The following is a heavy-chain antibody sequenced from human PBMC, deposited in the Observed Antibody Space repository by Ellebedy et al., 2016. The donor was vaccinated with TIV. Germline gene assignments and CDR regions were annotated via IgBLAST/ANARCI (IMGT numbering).Heavy chain of an antibody. CDR3: ARSGGRYSGYAY. Sequence: LSLTCAASGFTFSNYWMSWVRQAPGKGLEWVANIKQDGSEKYYVDSVKGRFTISRDNAKNSLFLQVSSLRAEDTAVYYCARSGGRYSGYAYWGQGTLVTVSS. CDR1: GFTFSNYW. D-gene: IGHD5-12*01. J-gene: IGHJ4*02. CDR2: IKQDGSEK. V-gene: IGHV3-7*03.